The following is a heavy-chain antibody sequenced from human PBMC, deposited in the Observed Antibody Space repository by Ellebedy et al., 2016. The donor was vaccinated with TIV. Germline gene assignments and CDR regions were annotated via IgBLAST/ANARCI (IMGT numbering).Heavy chain of an antibody. CDR3: ARHGGPITGTTFSRYYYYGMDV. CDR1: GDSIGTHY. J-gene: IGHJ6*02. Sequence: SETLSLTCNVSGDSIGTHYWTWIRQPPGKGLEWIGYISYSGFTKYSPSLKSRVIISVDMSKNQFSLKLSSVTAADTAVYYCARHGGPITGTTFSRYYYYGMDVWGQGTTVTVSS. V-gene: IGHV4-59*08. D-gene: IGHD1-7*01. CDR2: ISYSGFT.